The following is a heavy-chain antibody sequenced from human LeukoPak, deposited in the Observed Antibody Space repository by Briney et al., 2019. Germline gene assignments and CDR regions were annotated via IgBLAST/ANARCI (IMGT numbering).Heavy chain of an antibody. Sequence: SQTLSLTCSVSGGSISSFYWSWIRQPPGKGLEWIGYVSYIGSTSYNPSLKSRVTISVDTSKNQFSLKLSSVTAADTAVYYCARYVVYGSGKYYFDYWGQGTLVTVSS. CDR3: ARYVVYGSGKYYFDY. CDR2: VSYIGST. CDR1: GGSISSFY. V-gene: IGHV4-59*08. D-gene: IGHD3-10*01. J-gene: IGHJ4*02.